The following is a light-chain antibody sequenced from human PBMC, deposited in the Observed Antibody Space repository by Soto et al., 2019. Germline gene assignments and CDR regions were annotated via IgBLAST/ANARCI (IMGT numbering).Light chain of an antibody. CDR2: SND. V-gene: IGLV1-44*01. Sequence: QSVLTQPPSASGTPGQRVTISCSGSSSNIGSITVNWYQQLPGTAPKLLIYSNDQRPSGVPDRFSGSKSGTSASLAISGLQSEDEAEYDCAAWDDSLNGVVIGGGTKLTVL. CDR3: AAWDDSLNGVV. J-gene: IGLJ2*01. CDR1: SSNIGSIT.